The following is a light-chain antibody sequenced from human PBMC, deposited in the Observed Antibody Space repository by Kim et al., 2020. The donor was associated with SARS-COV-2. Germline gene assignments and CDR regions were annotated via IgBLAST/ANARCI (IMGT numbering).Light chain of an antibody. J-gene: IGKJ1*01. CDR2: KAS. CDR3: QQYNNGWT. Sequence: AASVGDKISITCRASQNINIWLAWYQQRPGKAPELLIFKASTVEGGVPSRFSGSGSGTEFTLTIASLQPDDAATYFCQQYNNGWTFGQGTKVDIK. CDR1: QNINIW. V-gene: IGKV1-5*03.